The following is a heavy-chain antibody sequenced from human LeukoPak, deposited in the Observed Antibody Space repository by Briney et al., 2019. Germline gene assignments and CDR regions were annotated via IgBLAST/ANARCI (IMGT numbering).Heavy chain of an antibody. CDR2: IYYSGST. CDR1: GGSISSYY. V-gene: IGHV4-59*01. D-gene: IGHD2-2*01. CDR3: ARVPDCSSTSCYEYFDY. J-gene: IGHJ4*02. Sequence: SETLSLTCTVSGGSISSYYWSWIRQPPGKGLEWIGYIYYSGSTNYNPSLKSRVTISVDTSKNQFSLKLSSVTAADTAVYYCARVPDCSSTSCYEYFDYWGQGTLVTVSS.